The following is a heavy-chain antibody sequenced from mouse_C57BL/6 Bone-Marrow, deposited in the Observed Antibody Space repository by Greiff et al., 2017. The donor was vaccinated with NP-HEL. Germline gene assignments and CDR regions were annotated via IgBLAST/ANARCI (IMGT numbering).Heavy chain of an antibody. CDR2: INPYNGGT. CDR1: GYTFTDYY. Sequence: EVQLQQSGPVLVKPGASVKMSCKASGYTFTDYYMNWVKQSHGKSLEWIGVINPYNGGTSYNQQFKGKAALTVDTSSSTAYMELNSLTSEDSAVYYCAEWDDGRSDCYFDVWGTGTTVTVSS. CDR3: AEWDDGRSDCYFDV. J-gene: IGHJ1*03. V-gene: IGHV1-19*01. D-gene: IGHD1-1*01.